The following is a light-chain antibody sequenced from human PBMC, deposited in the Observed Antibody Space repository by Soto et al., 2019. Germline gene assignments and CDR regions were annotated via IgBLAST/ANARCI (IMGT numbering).Light chain of an antibody. CDR3: SSYTTSSTYV. Sequence: SALTQPASVSGSPGQPITISCTATSSDVGTYNYVSWYQQRPGKVPKLIIYEVTKRPSGVSNRFSGSKSGNTASLTISGLQAEDEADYYCSSYTTSSTYVFGSGTKVTVL. V-gene: IGLV2-14*01. J-gene: IGLJ1*01. CDR2: EVT. CDR1: SSDVGTYNY.